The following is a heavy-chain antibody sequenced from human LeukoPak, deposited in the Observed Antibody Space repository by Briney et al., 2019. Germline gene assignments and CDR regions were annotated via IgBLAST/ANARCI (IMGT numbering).Heavy chain of an antibody. CDR1: GFTFSNAW. Sequence: GGSLRLSCEASGFTFSNAWMNWVRQAPGKGLEWVGRIKSKTDGGTTDYAAPVKGRFTISRDDSKNTLYLQMNSLKTEDTAVYYCTNTPHGLTGVDYWGQGTLVTVSS. CDR2: IKSKTDGGTT. V-gene: IGHV3-15*07. J-gene: IGHJ4*02. CDR3: TNTPHGLTGVDY. D-gene: IGHD3-9*01.